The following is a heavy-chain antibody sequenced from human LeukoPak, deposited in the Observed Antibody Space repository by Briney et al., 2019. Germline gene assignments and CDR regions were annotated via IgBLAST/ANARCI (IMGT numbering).Heavy chain of an antibody. CDR1: GGSISKQY. D-gene: IGHD3-10*01. Sequence: SETLSLTCTVSGGSISKQYWTWVRQSAGKGLEWIGRIYGDGTITYNPSLKSRVTMSVDTSKNQFSLKLSSVTAADTAVYYCARAYYYGSGIGLNWFDPWGQGTLVTVSS. J-gene: IGHJ5*02. V-gene: IGHV4-4*07. CDR3: ARAYYYGSGIGLNWFDP. CDR2: IYGDGTI.